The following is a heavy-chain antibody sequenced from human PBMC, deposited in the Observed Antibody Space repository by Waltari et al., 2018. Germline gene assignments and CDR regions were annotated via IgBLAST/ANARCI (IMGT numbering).Heavy chain of an antibody. V-gene: IGHV3-64D*08. D-gene: IGHD3-16*01. CDR2: VSNNGYSA. CDR3: VKDGPGAGWGDYDY. Sequence: EVQLVESGGGLVQPGGSMRLSCSASGFTFSGFSMHWVRQAPGKGLEYVSAVSNNGYSAYYADSVKGRFTISRDNSKNTLYLQMTSLKAEDTAVYYCVKDGPGAGWGDYDYWGQGTLVTVSS. J-gene: IGHJ4*02. CDR1: GFTFSGFS.